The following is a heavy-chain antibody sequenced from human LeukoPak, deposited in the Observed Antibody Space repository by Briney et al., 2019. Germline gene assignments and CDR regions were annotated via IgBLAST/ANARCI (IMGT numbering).Heavy chain of an antibody. CDR2: IYYSGST. Sequence: SETLSLTCTVSGGSISSSSYYWGWIRQPPGKGLEWIGSIYYSGSTYYNPSLKSRVTISVDTSKNQFSLKLSSVTAADTAVYYCARPDHYDSSGYRYWYFDLWGRGTLVTVSS. V-gene: IGHV4-39*01. D-gene: IGHD3-22*01. CDR3: ARPDHYDSSGYRYWYFDL. CDR1: GGSISSSSYY. J-gene: IGHJ2*01.